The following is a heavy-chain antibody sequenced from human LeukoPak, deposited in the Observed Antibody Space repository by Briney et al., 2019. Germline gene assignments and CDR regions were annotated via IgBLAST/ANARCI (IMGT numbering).Heavy chain of an antibody. CDR2: ISAYNGNT. Sequence: ASVKVSCKASGYTFTSYGISWVRQAPGQGLEWMGWISAYNGNTNYAQKLQGRVTMTTDTSTSTAYMELRSLRSDDTAVYYCARLFDSSGYFIYYYYMDVWGKGTTVTVSS. J-gene: IGHJ6*03. V-gene: IGHV1-18*01. D-gene: IGHD3-22*01. CDR3: ARLFDSSGYFIYYYYMDV. CDR1: GYTFTSYG.